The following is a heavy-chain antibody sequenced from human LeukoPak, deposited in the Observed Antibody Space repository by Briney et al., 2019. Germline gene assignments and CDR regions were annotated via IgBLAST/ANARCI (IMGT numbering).Heavy chain of an antibody. Sequence: ASVKVSCKASGYTFTSYDINWVRQAPGQGLEWMGGIVPIFGTANYAQKFQGRVTITADESTSTAYMELSSLRSEDTAVYYCARSKALRLDDIYYWGQGTLVTVSS. CDR1: GYTFTSYD. CDR2: IVPIFGTA. J-gene: IGHJ4*02. CDR3: ARSKALRLDDIYY. V-gene: IGHV1-69*13. D-gene: IGHD3-9*01.